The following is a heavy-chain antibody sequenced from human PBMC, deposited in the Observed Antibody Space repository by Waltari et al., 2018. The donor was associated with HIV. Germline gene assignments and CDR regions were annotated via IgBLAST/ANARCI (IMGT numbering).Heavy chain of an antibody. V-gene: IGHV1-2*02. Sequence: QVQLVQSGAEVKKPGASVKVSCKASGYTFTGYYMHWVRQAPGQGLEWMGWINPNSGGTNYAQKCQGRVTMTRDTSITTAYMEVSRLRSDDTAVYYCARVPYYYDTSAYPDYWGQGTLVTVSS. D-gene: IGHD3-22*01. CDR2: INPNSGGT. CDR1: GYTFTGYY. J-gene: IGHJ4*02. CDR3: ARVPYYYDTSAYPDY.